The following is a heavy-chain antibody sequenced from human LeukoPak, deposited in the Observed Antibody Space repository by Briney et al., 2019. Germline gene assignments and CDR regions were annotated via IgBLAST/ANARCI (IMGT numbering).Heavy chain of an antibody. CDR3: ARDTRYGDGYKY. CDR1: GFTFRSYW. Sequence: GGSLRLSCAVSGFTFRSYWMHWVRQAPGKGLVWVSRINGDGSSTSYEDSVKGRFTISRDNAKNTLYLQMKSLRAEDTAVYYCARDTRYGDGYKYWGQGTLVTVSS. D-gene: IGHD5-24*01. J-gene: IGHJ4*02. V-gene: IGHV3-74*01. CDR2: INGDGSST.